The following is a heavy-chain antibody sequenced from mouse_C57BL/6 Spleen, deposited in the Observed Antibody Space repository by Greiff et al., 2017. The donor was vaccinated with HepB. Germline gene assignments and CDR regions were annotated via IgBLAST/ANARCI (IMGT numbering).Heavy chain of an antibody. V-gene: IGHV1-62-2*01. Sequence: QVQLQQSGAELVKPGASVKLSCTASGYTFTEYTIHWVKQRSGQGLEWIGWFYPGSGSIKYNEKFKDKATLTSDQSSSTFYMELSRLTSEDSAVYFCARHHPYYSNYDYAMDYWGQGTSVTVSS. CDR1: GYTFTEYT. CDR2: FYPGSGSI. D-gene: IGHD2-5*01. CDR3: ARHHPYYSNYDYAMDY. J-gene: IGHJ4*01.